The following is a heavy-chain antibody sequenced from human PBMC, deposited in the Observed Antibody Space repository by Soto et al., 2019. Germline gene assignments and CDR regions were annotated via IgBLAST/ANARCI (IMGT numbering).Heavy chain of an antibody. CDR2: IDTSGHRT. CDR3: AKDSWYFDL. CDR1: GFVFTNFW. D-gene: IGHD6-13*01. J-gene: IGHJ4*02. V-gene: IGHV3-74*01. Sequence: GGYLRLSCAASGFVFTNFWMQWVRHVPVQGLVWGARIDTSGHRTNYAESVKGRFTISRDNAKNTVSLQMNSLRVEDTCVYYCAKDSWYFDLWSQGSQVTVSS.